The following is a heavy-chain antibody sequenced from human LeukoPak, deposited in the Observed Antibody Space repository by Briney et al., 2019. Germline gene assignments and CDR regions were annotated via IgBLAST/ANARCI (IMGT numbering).Heavy chain of an antibody. V-gene: IGHV3-23*01. CDR1: GFTPGFTFGNYA. D-gene: IGHD5-12*01. CDR3: VKSMLGGYRLLIDS. J-gene: IGHJ4*02. Sequence: GGSLRLSCAASGFTPGFTFGNYAMSWVRQSPGKGPEWVSGVSGSGTTTYYADSVKGRLPIYRDNSKNKLFLQMNSLRAEDPAVYYCVKSMLGGYRLLIDSWGQGTLVTVSS. CDR2: VSGSGTTT.